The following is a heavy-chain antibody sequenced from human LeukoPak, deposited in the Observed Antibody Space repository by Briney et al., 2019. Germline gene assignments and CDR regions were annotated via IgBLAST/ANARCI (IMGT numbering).Heavy chain of an antibody. D-gene: IGHD4-11*01. CDR1: GGSITKYY. V-gene: IGHV4-59*01. CDR3: ARASVTYYYYYYMDV. J-gene: IGHJ6*03. CDR2: IHYSGST. Sequence: SETLSLTCTVSGGSITKYYWTWIRQPPGKGLEWIGYIHYSGSTNYNPSLKSRVTISVDTSENQFSLKLSSVTAADTAVYYCARASVTYYYYYYMDVWGKGTTVTVSS.